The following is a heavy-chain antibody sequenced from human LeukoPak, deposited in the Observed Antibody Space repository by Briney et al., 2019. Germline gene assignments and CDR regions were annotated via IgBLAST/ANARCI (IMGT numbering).Heavy chain of an antibody. Sequence: GSLRLSCAASGFTFSSYWMTWVRQGPGKGPEWGATIKEDASEKYFMASVKGRFTISRDNAKNSLYLQMNSLRAEDTAVYYCARDPGRGGSYFDYWGRGTLVTVSS. J-gene: IGHJ4*02. CDR2: IKEDASEK. D-gene: IGHD1-26*01. V-gene: IGHV3-7*01. CDR3: ARDPGRGGSYFDY. CDR1: GFTFSSYW.